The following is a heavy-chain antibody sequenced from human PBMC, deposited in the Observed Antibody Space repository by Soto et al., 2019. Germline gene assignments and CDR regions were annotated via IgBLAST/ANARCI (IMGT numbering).Heavy chain of an antibody. CDR2: INAGNGNT. D-gene: IGHD3-10*01. CDR1: GYTFTSYA. Sequence: ASVKVSCKASGYTFTSYAMHWVRQAPGQRLEWMVWINAGNGNTKYSQKFQGRATITRDTSASTAYMELSSLRSEDTAVYYCASSYYGSGNPKDYYYGMDVWGQGTTVTVSS. V-gene: IGHV1-3*01. CDR3: ASSYYGSGNPKDYYYGMDV. J-gene: IGHJ6*02.